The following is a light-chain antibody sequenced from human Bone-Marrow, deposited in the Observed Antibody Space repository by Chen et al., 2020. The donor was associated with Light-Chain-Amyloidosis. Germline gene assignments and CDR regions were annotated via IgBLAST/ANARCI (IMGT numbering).Light chain of an antibody. J-gene: IGKJ1*01. V-gene: IGKV4-1*01. CDR2: WAS. CDR1: QSVLYSSTNQNY. CDR3: QQYYSTPRT. Sequence: DIVMTQSPDSLAVSPGERATINCKSSQSVLYSSTNQNYLAWYQQKPGQPPKLLLYWASTRGPGVPDRFSGSGSGTDFTLTISSLQTADVAVYYCQQYYSTPRTFGQGTKVEIK.